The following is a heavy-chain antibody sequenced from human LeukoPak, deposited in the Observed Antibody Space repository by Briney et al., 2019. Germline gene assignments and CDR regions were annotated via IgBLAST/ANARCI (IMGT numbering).Heavy chain of an antibody. CDR1: GGSISSGGYS. CDR2: IYHSGST. V-gene: IGHV4-30-2*01. Sequence: SQTLSLTCAVSGGSISSGGYSWSWIRQPPGKGLEWIGYIYHSGSTYYNPSLKSRVTISVDRSKNQFSLKLSSVTAADTAVYYCARGGSYYYYYGMDVWGQGTTVTVSS. CDR3: ARGGSYYYYYGMDV. D-gene: IGHD1-26*01. J-gene: IGHJ6*02.